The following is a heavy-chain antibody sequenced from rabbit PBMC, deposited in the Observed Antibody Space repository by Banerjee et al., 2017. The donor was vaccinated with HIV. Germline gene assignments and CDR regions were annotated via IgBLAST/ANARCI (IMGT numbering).Heavy chain of an antibody. D-gene: IGHD4-2*01. CDR3: AINIGRMDYASL. CDR1: GFSFSSSYC. CDR2: IATGDGYT. J-gene: IGHJ4*01. V-gene: IGHV1S40*01. Sequence: QSLEESGGDLVKPGASLTLTCTASGFSFSSSYCMCWVRQAPGKGLEWIACIATGDGYTYYASWAKGRFTITRSTSLNTVTLQLNSLTAADTATYFCAINIGRMDYASLWGQGTLVTVS.